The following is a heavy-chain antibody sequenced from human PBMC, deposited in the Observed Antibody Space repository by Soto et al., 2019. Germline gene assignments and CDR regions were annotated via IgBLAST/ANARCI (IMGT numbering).Heavy chain of an antibody. V-gene: IGHV5-10-1*01. CDR1: GYSFTSYW. Sequence: ESLKISCKGSGYSFTSYWISWVRQMPGKGLEWMGRIDPSDSYTNYSPSFQGHVTISADKSISTAYLQWSSLKASDTAMYYCARGYCSSTSCYSHYYSYYGMDFWGQGTTVTVSS. D-gene: IGHD2-2*02. CDR2: IDPSDSYT. CDR3: ARGYCSSTSCYSHYYSYYGMDF. J-gene: IGHJ6*02.